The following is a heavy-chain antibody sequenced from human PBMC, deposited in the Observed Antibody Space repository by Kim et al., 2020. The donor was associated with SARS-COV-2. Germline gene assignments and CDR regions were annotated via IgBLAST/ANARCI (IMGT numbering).Heavy chain of an antibody. CDR3: ATCRYSGYDPRASYYFDY. CDR2: IIPIFGTA. J-gene: IGHJ4*02. V-gene: IGHV1-69*13. D-gene: IGHD5-12*01. Sequence: SVKVSCKASGGTFSSYAISWVRQAPGQGLEWMGGIIPIFGTANYAQKFQGRVTITADESTSTAYMELSSLRSEDTAVYYCATCRYSGYDPRASYYFDYWGQGTLVTVSS. CDR1: GGTFSSYA.